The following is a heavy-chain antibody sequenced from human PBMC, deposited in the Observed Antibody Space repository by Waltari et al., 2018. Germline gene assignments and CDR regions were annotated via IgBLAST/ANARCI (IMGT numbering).Heavy chain of an antibody. CDR2: ISGSGTST. CDR1: GFTFSRYS. D-gene: IGHD6-13*01. J-gene: IGHJ4*02. Sequence: EVQLVESGGGLVQPGGSLRRSCAASGFTFSRYSMSGVRQAPGKGLEWVSTISGSGTSTYYADSVKGRFTISRDNSKNTLYLQMNSLRAEDTAVFYCAKDLIAARYWGQGTLVTVSS. CDR3: AKDLIAARY. V-gene: IGHV3-23*04.